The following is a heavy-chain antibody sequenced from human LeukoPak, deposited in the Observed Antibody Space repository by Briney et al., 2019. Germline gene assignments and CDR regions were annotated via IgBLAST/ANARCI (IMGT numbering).Heavy chain of an antibody. CDR3: ARPTFSGYYSGPFYI. CDR2: IYYSGST. V-gene: IGHV4-39*01. CDR1: GGSISSSTYY. J-gene: IGHJ3*02. Sequence: SETLSLTCTVSGGSISSSTYYWGWIRQPPGKGLEWIGSIYYSGSTYYNPSLKSRVTISVDTSKNQFSLKLSSVTAADTAVYFCARPTFSGYYSGPFYIWGQGTIVTVSS. D-gene: IGHD3-22*01.